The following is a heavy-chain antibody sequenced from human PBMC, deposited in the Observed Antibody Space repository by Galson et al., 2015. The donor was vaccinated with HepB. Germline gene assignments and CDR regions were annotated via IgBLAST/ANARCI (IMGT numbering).Heavy chain of an antibody. V-gene: IGHV3-30*18. J-gene: IGHJ4*02. Sequence: SLRLSCAASGFTFSSYGMHWVRQAPGKGLEWVAVISYDGSNKYYADSVKGRFTISRDNSKNTLYLQMNSLRAEDTAVYYCAKIAAFYGSGSYYPFDYWGQGTLVTVSS. CDR3: AKIAAFYGSGSYYPFDY. CDR2: ISYDGSNK. D-gene: IGHD3-10*01. CDR1: GFTFSSYG.